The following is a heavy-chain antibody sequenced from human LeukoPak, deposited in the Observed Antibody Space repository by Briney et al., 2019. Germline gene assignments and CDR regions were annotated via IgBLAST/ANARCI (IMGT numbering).Heavy chain of an antibody. CDR1: GGSISSYY. Sequence: SETPSLTCTVSGGSISSYYWSWIRQPPGKGLEWIGYIYYSGSTNYNPSLKSRVTISVDTSKNQFSLKLSSVTAADTAVYYCARATYYYDSSGYLGATFDYWGQGTLVTVSS. D-gene: IGHD3-22*01. CDR3: ARATYYYDSSGYLGATFDY. J-gene: IGHJ4*02. V-gene: IGHV4-59*01. CDR2: IYYSGST.